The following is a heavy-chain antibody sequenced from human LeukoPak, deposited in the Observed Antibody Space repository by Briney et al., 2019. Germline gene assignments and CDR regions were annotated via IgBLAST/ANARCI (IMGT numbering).Heavy chain of an antibody. V-gene: IGHV1-46*01. CDR2: INPSGGST. D-gene: IGHD2-2*01. J-gene: IGHJ4*02. CDR3: ARGFQVPAALPSHFDY. CDR1: GYTFTTYY. Sequence: VASVKVSCKASGYTFTTYYMHWVRQAPGQGLEWMGIINPSGGSTSCAQNFQGRVTMTRDTSTSTVYMELRSLRSEDTAVYYCARGFQVPAALPSHFDYWGQGTLVTVSS.